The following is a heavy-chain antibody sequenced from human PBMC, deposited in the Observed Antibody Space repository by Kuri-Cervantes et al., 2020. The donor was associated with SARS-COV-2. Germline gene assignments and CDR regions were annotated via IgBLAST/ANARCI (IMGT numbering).Heavy chain of an antibody. V-gene: IGHV2-5*02. CDR1: GFSLSTSGVG. CDR2: IYWDDDK. CDR3: ARIRYYDFWSGFDP. D-gene: IGHD3-3*01. Sequence: SGPTLVKPTQTLTLTCTFSGFSLSTSGVGVGWIRQPPGKALEWLALIYWDDDKRYSPFLKTRLTISKDTSKNQVVLTMTNMDPVDTATYYCARIRYYDFWSGFDPWGQGTLVTCSS. J-gene: IGHJ5*02.